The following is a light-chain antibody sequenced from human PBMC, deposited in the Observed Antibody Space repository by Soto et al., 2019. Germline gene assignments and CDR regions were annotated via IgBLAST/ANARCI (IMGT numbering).Light chain of an antibody. V-gene: IGLV2-23*01. CDR3: CSDAGSSTLV. Sequence: QSALTQPASVSGSPGQSITISCTGTSSDVGSYKFVSWYQQHPGKAPKLMIYEGSKRPSGVSNRFSGSKSGNTASLTISGLQAEDEADYYCCSDAGSSTLVFGGGTQLTVL. J-gene: IGLJ7*01. CDR1: SSDVGSYKF. CDR2: EGS.